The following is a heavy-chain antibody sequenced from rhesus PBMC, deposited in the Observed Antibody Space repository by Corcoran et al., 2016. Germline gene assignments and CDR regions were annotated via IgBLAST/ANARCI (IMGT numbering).Heavy chain of an antibody. CDR3: ARKGFDY. Sequence: QVQLVQSGAEVKKPGSSVKVSCKASGYTFTDYYMHGVRQAPRQGLDWMGWINPYNGNTKYAQKFQGRVTMTRDTSTSTAYMELSSLRSEDTAVYYCARKGFDYWGQGVLVTVSS. V-gene: IGHV1S2*01. J-gene: IGHJ4*01. CDR1: GYTFTDYY. CDR2: INPYNGNT.